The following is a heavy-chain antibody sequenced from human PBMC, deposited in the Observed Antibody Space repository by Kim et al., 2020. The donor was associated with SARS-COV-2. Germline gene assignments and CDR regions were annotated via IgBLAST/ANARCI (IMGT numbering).Heavy chain of an antibody. CDR1: GGTFSSYA. Sequence: SVKVSCKASGGTFSSYAISWVRQAPGQGLEWMGGIIPIFGTANYAQKFQGRVTITADESTSTAYMELSSLRSEDTAVYYCARDFPVVPAATKNAFDIWGQGTMVTVSS. CDR3: ARDFPVVPAATKNAFDI. V-gene: IGHV1-69*13. CDR2: IIPIFGTA. D-gene: IGHD2-2*01. J-gene: IGHJ3*02.